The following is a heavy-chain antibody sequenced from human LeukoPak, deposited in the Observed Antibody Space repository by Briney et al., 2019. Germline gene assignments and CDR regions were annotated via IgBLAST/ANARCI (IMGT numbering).Heavy chain of an antibody. CDR1: GYTFTSYG. CDR3: ASYNNYYDSSGPFDY. J-gene: IGHJ4*02. CDR2: INTNTGNP. Sequence: GASVKVSCKASGYTFTSYGISWVRQAPGQGLEWMGWINTNTGNPTYAQGFTGRFVFSLDTSVSTAYLQISSLKAEDTAVYYCASYNNYYDSSGPFDYWGQGTLVTVSS. V-gene: IGHV7-4-1*02. D-gene: IGHD3-22*01.